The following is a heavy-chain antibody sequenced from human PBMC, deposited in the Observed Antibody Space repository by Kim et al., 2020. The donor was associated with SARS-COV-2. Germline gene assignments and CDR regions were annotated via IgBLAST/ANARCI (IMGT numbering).Heavy chain of an antibody. CDR3: ARLRGTGTTTSLSYRYYMDV. CDR2: IDWDDDR. CDR1: GFSLSTSGMC. J-gene: IGHJ6*03. Sequence: SGPTLVNPTQTLTLTCTFSGFSLSTSGMCVSWIRQSPGKALEWLARIDWDDDRYYNKSLKTRLTISKDTSKNQVVLIMTNMDPVDTATYYCARLRGTGTTTSLSYRYYMDVWGKGSLVTVSS. D-gene: IGHD1-7*01. V-gene: IGHV2-70*11.